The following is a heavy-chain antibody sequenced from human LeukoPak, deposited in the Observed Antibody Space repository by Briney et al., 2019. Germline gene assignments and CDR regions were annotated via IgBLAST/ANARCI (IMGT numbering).Heavy chain of an antibody. D-gene: IGHD3-22*01. CDR2: ISSSGGST. CDR3: AKDKPINNYDSSGYYYVFDY. J-gene: IGHJ4*02. Sequence: GGSLRLSCAASGFVFSDYGMHWVRQAPGKGLEWVSAISSSGGSTYYADSVKGRFSISRDNSKNTLYLQMNTLRAEDTAVYYCAKDKPINNYDSSGYYYVFDYWGQGTLVTVSS. V-gene: IGHV3-23*01. CDR1: GFVFSDYG.